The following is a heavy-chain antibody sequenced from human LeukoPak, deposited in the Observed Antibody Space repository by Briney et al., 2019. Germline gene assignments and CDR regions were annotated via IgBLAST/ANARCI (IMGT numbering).Heavy chain of an antibody. Sequence: PSETLSLTCAVYGGSFSGYYWSWIRQPPGKGLEWIGEVNHSGSTNYNPSLKSRVTISVDTSKNQFSLKLSSVTAADTAVYYCASALYGIAAAGTYYFDYWGQGTLVTVSS. CDR3: ASALYGIAAAGTYYFDY. V-gene: IGHV4-34*01. CDR2: VNHSGST. J-gene: IGHJ4*02. D-gene: IGHD6-13*01. CDR1: GGSFSGYY.